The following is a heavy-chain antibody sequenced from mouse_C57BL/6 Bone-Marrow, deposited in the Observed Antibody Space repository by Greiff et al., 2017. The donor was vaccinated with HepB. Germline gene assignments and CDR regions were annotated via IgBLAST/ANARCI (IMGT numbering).Heavy chain of an antibody. CDR3: ARDRYGYDRVGYFDV. D-gene: IGHD2-2*01. J-gene: IGHJ1*03. V-gene: IGHV5-4*01. CDR2: ISDGGSYT. Sequence: EVHLVESGGGLVKPGGSLKLSCAASGFTFSSYAMSWVRQTPEKRLEWVATISDGGSYTYYPDNVKGRFTISRDNAKNNLYLQMSHLKSEDTAMYYCARDRYGYDRVGYFDVWGTGTTVTVSS. CDR1: GFTFSSYA.